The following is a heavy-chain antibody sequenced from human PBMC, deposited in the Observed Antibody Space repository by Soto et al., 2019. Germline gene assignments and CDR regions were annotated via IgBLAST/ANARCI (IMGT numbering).Heavy chain of an antibody. CDR3: ARVSDNDWSGYYSFDY. V-gene: IGHV3-23*01. Sequence: PGGSLRLSCAASGFTFSSYAMSWVRQAPGKGLEWASAISGTSPSTYYADSVKGRFTISRDNSKNTLYLQMNSLRAEDTAVYYCARVSDNDWSGYYSFDYWGQGTLVTVSS. CDR2: ISGTSPST. J-gene: IGHJ4*02. CDR1: GFTFSSYA. D-gene: IGHD3-3*01.